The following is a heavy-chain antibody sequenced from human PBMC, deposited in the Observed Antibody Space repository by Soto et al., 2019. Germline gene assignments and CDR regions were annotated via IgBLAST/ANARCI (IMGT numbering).Heavy chain of an antibody. J-gene: IGHJ4*02. CDR1: GFTFSNYW. CDR3: VRDIHGDY. Sequence: EVQLVESGGGLVQPGGSLRLSCAGSGFTFSNYWMHWVRQAPGKGLEWVSRIDHDGTTYYADSVRGRFTISRDNAENTLYLQMTSLRPEDTAVYYCVRDIHGDYWGQGTLVTVSS. CDR2: IDHDGTT. V-gene: IGHV3-74*01.